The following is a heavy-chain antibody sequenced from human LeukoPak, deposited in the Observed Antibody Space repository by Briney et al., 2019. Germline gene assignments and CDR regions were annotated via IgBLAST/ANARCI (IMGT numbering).Heavy chain of an antibody. V-gene: IGHV4-38-2*01. CDR3: ARHEAEMATILGNY. D-gene: IGHD5-24*01. J-gene: IGHJ4*02. CDR1: GYSISSGFY. Sequence: SETLSLTCAVSGYSISSGFYWGWIRQPPGKGLEWVGSIYHSGSTFYNRSLKTRVTISVDTSKHQSSLRLRSLTAADTAVYYCARHEAEMATILGNYWGQGTLVTVSS. CDR2: IYHSGST.